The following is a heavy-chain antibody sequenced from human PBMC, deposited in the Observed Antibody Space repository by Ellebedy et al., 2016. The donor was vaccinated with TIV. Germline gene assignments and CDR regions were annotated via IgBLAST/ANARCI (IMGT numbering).Heavy chain of an antibody. D-gene: IGHD3-10*01. CDR2: ISAYNGNT. CDR1: SYTFTSYG. V-gene: IGHV1-18*01. CDR3: AREGGDVLLWFGEFNWFDP. J-gene: IGHJ5*02. Sequence: ASVKVSCXASSYTFTSYGISWVRQAPGQGLEWMGWISAYNGNTNYAQNLQGRITMTTDTSTSTVYMELSSLRSEDTAVYYCAREGGDVLLWFGEFNWFDPWGQGTLVTVSS.